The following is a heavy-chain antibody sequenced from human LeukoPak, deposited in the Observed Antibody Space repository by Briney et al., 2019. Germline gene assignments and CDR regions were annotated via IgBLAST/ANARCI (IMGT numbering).Heavy chain of an antibody. CDR3: ARDRGLYCSSTSCHREDAFDI. CDR2: NYTSGST. CDR1: GGSISSYY. Sequence: SETLSLTCTVSGGSISSYYWSWIRQPAGKGLEWIGRNYTSGSTNYNPSLKSRVTMSVDTSKNQFSLKLSSVTAADMAVYYCARDRGLYCSSTSCHREDAFDIWGQGTMVTVSS. J-gene: IGHJ3*02. V-gene: IGHV4-4*07. D-gene: IGHD2-2*01.